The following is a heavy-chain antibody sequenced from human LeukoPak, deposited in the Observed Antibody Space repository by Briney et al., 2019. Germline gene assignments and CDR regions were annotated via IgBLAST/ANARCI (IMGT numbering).Heavy chain of an antibody. J-gene: IGHJ3*02. Sequence: SETLSLTCTVSGGSISSGYWCWIRQPPGKGLEWIGYIYYSGSTNYNPSLKSRVTISVDTSKNQFSLKLSSVTAADTAVYYCARGPTRDDVFDIWGQGTMVTVSS. CDR3: ARGPTRDDVFDI. V-gene: IGHV4-59*01. CDR2: IYYSGST. CDR1: GGSISSGY.